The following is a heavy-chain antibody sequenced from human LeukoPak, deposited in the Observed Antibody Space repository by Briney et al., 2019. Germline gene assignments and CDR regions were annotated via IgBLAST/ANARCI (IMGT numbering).Heavy chain of an antibody. D-gene: IGHD3-22*01. CDR3: ASRTGGEYYCDSSGSPLDY. V-gene: IGHV1-2*02. Sequence: ASVKVSCKASGYTFTGYYMHWVRQAPGQGLEWMGWINPNSGGTSYAQKFQGRVTMTRDTSISTAYMELSRLRSDDTAVYYCASRTGGEYYCDSSGSPLDYWGQGTLVTVSS. CDR2: INPNSGGT. J-gene: IGHJ4*02. CDR1: GYTFTGYY.